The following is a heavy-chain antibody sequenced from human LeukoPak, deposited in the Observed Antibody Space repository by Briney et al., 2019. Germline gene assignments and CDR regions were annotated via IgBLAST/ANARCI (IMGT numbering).Heavy chain of an antibody. D-gene: IGHD3-9*01. J-gene: IGHJ4*02. CDR3: ARLWGYDILTGSPPDY. CDR2: IWYDGSNK. Sequence: GGSLRLSCAASGFTFSSYGMHWVRQAPGKGLEWVAVIWYDGSNKYYADSVKGRFTISRDNSKNTLYLQMNSLRAEDTAVYYCARLWGYDILTGSPPDYWGRGTLVTVSS. V-gene: IGHV3-33*01. CDR1: GFTFSSYG.